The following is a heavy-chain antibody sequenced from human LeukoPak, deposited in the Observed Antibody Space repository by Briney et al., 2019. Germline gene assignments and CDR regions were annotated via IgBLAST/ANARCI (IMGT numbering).Heavy chain of an antibody. CDR2: INPNSGGT. V-gene: IGHV1-2*06. CDR3: GQYYYDSSGYHDAFDI. CDR1: GYTFTGYY. Sequence: GASVKVSCKASGYTFTGYYMHWVRQAPGQGLEWMGRINPNSGGTNYAQKFQGRVTMTRDTSISTAYMELSRLRSDDTAVYYCGQYYYDSSGYHDAFDIWGQGTMVTVSS. J-gene: IGHJ3*02. D-gene: IGHD3-22*01.